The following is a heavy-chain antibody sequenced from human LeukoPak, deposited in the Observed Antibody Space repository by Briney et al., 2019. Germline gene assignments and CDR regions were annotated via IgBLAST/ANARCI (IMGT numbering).Heavy chain of an antibody. CDR3: ARTSGHFGYYFDY. CDR2: INSDGSST. V-gene: IGHV3-74*01. CDR1: GFTFSSYW. Sequence: GGSLRLSCAASGFTFSSYWMHWVRQAPGKGLVWVSRINSDGSSTSYADSVKGRFTISRDNAKNTLYLQMNSLRAEGTAVYYCARTSGHFGYYFDYWGQRTLVTVSS. D-gene: IGHD3-16*01. J-gene: IGHJ4*02.